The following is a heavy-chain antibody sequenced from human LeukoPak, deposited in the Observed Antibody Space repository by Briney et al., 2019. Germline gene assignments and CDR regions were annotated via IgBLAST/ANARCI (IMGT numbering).Heavy chain of an antibody. CDR3: ARDEGLQSHFEL. J-gene: IGHJ4*02. Sequence: PSETLSLTCTVSGDSFNEYYWNWIRQPPGKGLEWIGYIYYNGNSNYSPSLKSRVSMSVDSSKNQISLRLTSVTAADTAMYYCARDEGLQSHFELWGQGALVTVSS. D-gene: IGHD3-9*01. CDR2: IYYNGNS. CDR1: GDSFNEYY. V-gene: IGHV4-59*12.